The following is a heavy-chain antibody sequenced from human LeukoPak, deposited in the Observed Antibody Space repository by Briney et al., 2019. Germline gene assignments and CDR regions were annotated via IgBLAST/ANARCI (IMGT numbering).Heavy chain of an antibody. CDR2: IYTSGSS. V-gene: IGHV4-4*07. D-gene: IGHD6-19*01. J-gene: IGHJ4*02. Sequence: PSETLSLTCTVSGGSISSYYWSWIRQPAGKGLEWIGRIYTSGSSNSNPSLKSRVTMSADTSKNQFSLKLSSVTAADTAVYYCARDNSVAGSFLLFDYWGQGTLVTVSS. CDR3: ARDNSVAGSFLLFDY. CDR1: GGSISSYY.